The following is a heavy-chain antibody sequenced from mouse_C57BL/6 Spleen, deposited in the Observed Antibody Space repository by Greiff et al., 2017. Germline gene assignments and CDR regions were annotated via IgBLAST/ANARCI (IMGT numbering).Heavy chain of an antibody. CDR1: GYSITSGYY. CDR3: ARVVGYYWYFDV. CDR2: ISYDGSN. V-gene: IGHV3-6*01. Sequence: ESGPGLVKPSQSLSLTCSVTGYSITSGYYWNWIRQFPGNKLEWMGYISYDGSNNYNPSLKNRISITRDTSKNQFFLKLNSVTTEDTATYYCARVVGYYWYFDVWGTGTTVTVSS. J-gene: IGHJ1*03. D-gene: IGHD2-2*01.